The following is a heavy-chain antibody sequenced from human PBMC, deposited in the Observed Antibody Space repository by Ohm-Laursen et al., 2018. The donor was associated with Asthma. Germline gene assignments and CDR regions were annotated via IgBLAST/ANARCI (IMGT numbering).Heavy chain of an antibody. CDR1: GFTFSSYT. CDR3: AKFLGSGYSYHYNGMDV. V-gene: IGHV3-64*04. CDR2: MNGNGDTT. D-gene: IGHD3-22*01. J-gene: IGHJ6*02. Sequence: SLRLSCAASGFTFSSYTMHWVRQAPGKGLDYVSSMNGNGDTTHYADSVKGRFTISRDNSKNTLYLQMTSLRAEDTAIYYCAKFLGSGYSYHYNGMDVWGQGTTVTVSS.